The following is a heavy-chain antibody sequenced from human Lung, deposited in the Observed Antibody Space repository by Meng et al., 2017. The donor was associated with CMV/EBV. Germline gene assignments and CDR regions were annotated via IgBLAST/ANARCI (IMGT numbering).Heavy chain of an antibody. J-gene: IGHJ4*02. Sequence: LXCVVSGDSIISANWWSWVRQPPGKGLEWIGEMSHSGSSNYDPSLKSRVSISIDKSKNHFSLNLISVTAADTAVYYCARHMALAGSRGFDSWGQGTLVTVSS. CDR3: ARHMALAGSRGFDS. V-gene: IGHV4-4*02. D-gene: IGHD2-21*01. CDR1: GDSIISANW. CDR2: MSHSGSS.